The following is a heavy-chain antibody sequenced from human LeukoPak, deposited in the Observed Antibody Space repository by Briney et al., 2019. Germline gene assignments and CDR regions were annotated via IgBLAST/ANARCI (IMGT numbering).Heavy chain of an antibody. V-gene: IGHV4-34*01. CDR2: INHSGST. D-gene: IGHD3-10*01. Sequence: PSETLSLTCAVYGGSFSGYYWSWIRQPPGKGLEWIGEINHSGSTNYNPSLKSRVTISVDTSKNQFSLKLSSVTAADTAVYYCARGGKVRRGNNRFDPWGQGTLVTVSS. CDR1: GGSFSGYY. J-gene: IGHJ5*02. CDR3: ARGGKVRRGNNRFDP.